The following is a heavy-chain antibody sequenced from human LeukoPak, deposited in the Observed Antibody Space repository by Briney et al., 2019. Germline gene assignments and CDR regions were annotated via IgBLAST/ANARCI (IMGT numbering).Heavy chain of an antibody. J-gene: IGHJ2*01. CDR1: GFIFSPYA. CDR3: ARDLEIVAAGWYFDL. Sequence: PGGSLRLSCAASGFIFSPYAMSWVRQSPGKGLEGVSSISISGGSTDYADSVKGRFTISRDNSKNTLLLQMKNLRAEDTAVYYCARDLEIVAAGWYFDLWGRGTLVTVSS. V-gene: IGHV3-23*01. CDR2: ISISGGST. D-gene: IGHD6-13*01.